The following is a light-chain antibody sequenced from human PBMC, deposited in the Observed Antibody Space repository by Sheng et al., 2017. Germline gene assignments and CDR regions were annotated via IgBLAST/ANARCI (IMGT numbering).Light chain of an antibody. CDR3: HQYNNWPPT. V-gene: IGKV3-15*01. J-gene: IGKJ2*01. CDR2: GAS. Sequence: ETVMTQSPATLSVSPGERATLSCRASQHVGDGVAWYQQKDGQPPRLLIYGASSRATGISARFSGSASGTDFTLTIRSLQSEDSAIYFCHQYNNWPPTFGQGTKLEIK. CDR1: QHVGDG.